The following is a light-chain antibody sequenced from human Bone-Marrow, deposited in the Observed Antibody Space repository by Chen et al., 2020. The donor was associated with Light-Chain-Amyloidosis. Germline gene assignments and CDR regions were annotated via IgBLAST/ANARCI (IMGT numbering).Light chain of an antibody. CDR2: RNN. Sequence: QSVLTQPPSASGTPGQRVTISCSGSSSNIVINYVYWYQHFPGAAPNRLIHRNNPRPSGVPHRVSASESRSSAFVAISVLRSEEAADYYGAERDGSLSGYVCGTGTKVIGL. CDR3: AERDGSLSGYV. CDR1: SSNIVINY. V-gene: IGLV1-47*01. J-gene: IGLJ1*01.